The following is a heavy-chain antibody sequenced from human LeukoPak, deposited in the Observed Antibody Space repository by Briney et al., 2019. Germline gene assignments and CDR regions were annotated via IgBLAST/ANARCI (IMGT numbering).Heavy chain of an antibody. CDR2: ISGGGGST. Sequence: GGSLRLSCAASGFTFSSYAMNWVRQAPGKGLEWVSTISGGGGSTYYADSVKGRFTISRDNSKNTLYLQMNSLRAEDTTLYYCAKDAKYNWNYIDYWGQGALVTVSS. J-gene: IGHJ4*02. D-gene: IGHD1-20*01. V-gene: IGHV3-23*01. CDR1: GFTFSSYA. CDR3: AKDAKYNWNYIDY.